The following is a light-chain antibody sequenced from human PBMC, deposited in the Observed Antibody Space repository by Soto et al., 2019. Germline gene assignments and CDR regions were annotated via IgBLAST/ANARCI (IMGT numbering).Light chain of an antibody. CDR3: QQYMDWPPGT. J-gene: IGKJ1*01. V-gene: IGKV3-15*01. Sequence: EIVVTQSPATLSVSPGERVTLSCRASQSVSSSLAWYQQRPGQAPRLLIYDTSTRAAGISARFSGSGSGTEFTLTISSLQSDDFAVYYCQQYMDWPPGTFGQGTEVEIK. CDR1: QSVSSS. CDR2: DTS.